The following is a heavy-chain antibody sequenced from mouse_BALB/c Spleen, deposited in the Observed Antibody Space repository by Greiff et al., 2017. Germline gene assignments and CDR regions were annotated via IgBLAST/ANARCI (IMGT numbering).Heavy chain of an antibody. V-gene: IGHV1S56*01. CDR2: IYPGNVNT. Sequence: QVQLQQSGPELVKPGASVRISCKASGYTFTSYYIHWVKQRPGQGLEWIGWIYPGNVNTKYNEKFKGKATLTADKSSSTAYMQLSSLTSEDSAVYFCARKGTPPYFYYWGQGTTLTVSS. CDR3: ARKGTPPYFYY. J-gene: IGHJ2*01. CDR1: GYTFTSYY.